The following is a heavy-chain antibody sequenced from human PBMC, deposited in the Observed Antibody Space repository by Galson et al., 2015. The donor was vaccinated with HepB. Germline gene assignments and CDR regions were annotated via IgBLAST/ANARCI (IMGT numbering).Heavy chain of an antibody. D-gene: IGHD6-13*01. CDR1: GYTFTSYG. J-gene: IGHJ6*02. Sequence: SVKVSCKASGYTFTSYGISWVRQAPGQGLEWMGRIIPILGIANYAQKFQGRVTITADKSTSTAYMELSSLRSEDTAVYYCARTAPSSYSSRYYYYYGMDVWGQGTTVTVSS. CDR3: ARTAPSSYSSRYYYYYGMDV. CDR2: IIPILGIA. V-gene: IGHV1-69*04.